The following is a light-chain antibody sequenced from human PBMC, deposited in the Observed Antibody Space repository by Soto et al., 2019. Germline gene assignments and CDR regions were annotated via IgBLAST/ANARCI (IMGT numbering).Light chain of an antibody. CDR2: GAS. V-gene: IGKV3-20*01. Sequence: EIVLTQSPGSLSLSPGQRATLSCRASQSVDSTFFAWYQKTPGQAPRLLIYGASKRDTGVPGRFSGSGSGTDFTLTISRLEPEDLAVYYCQQYMSSVTFGQGTKVEI. CDR1: QSVDSTF. J-gene: IGKJ1*01. CDR3: QQYMSSVT.